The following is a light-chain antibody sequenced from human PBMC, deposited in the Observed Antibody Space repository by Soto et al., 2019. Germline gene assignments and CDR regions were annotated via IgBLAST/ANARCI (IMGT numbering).Light chain of an antibody. CDR3: QQYNNWPAIT. J-gene: IGKJ5*01. CDR1: QSVRSN. Sequence: EIVMTQSPGTLSVSPGERATLSCRATQSVRSNLAWYKQKPGQAPRLLIYGASIRATGIPATFSGSGSGTQFTLTISSLQSEDVAVYYCQQYNNWPAITFGQGTRLEI. CDR2: GAS. V-gene: IGKV3D-15*01.